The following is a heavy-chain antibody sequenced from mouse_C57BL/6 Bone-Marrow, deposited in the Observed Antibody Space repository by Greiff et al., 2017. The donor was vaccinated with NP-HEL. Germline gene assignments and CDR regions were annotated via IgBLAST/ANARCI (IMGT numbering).Heavy chain of an antibody. CDR1: GFTFSSYA. Sequence: EVTLVASGGGLVKPGGSLKLSCAASGFTFSSYAMSWVRQTPEKRLEWVATISDGGSYTYYPDNVKGRFTISRDNAKNNLYLQMSHLKSEDTAMYYCARERIYYGSSFAYWGQGTLVTVSA. CDR3: ARERIYYGSSFAY. D-gene: IGHD1-1*01. CDR2: ISDGGSYT. J-gene: IGHJ3*01. V-gene: IGHV5-4*01.